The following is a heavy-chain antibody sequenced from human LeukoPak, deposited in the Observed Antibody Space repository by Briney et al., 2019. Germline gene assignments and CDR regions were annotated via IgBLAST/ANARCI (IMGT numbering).Heavy chain of an antibody. CDR3: ATYTHWVAGDV. Sequence: GGSLRLSCAASGFTFSDSWMSWVRQAPGKGLEWVANMNQDGSAKGYVDSVKGRFTISRDNARNSLYLQMSSPRPEDTAVYYCATYTHWVAGDVWGQGTTVTVSS. D-gene: IGHD3-16*01. CDR1: GFTFSDSW. CDR2: MNQDGSAK. J-gene: IGHJ6*02. V-gene: IGHV3-7*01.